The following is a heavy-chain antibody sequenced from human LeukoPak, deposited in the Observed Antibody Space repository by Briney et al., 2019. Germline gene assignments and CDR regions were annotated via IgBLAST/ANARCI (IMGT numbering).Heavy chain of an antibody. CDR2: INPNSGGT. V-gene: IGHV1-2*04. Sequence: ASVKVSCKASGYTFTGYYMHWVRQAPGQGLEWMGWINPNSGGTNYAQKFQGWVTMTRDTSISTAYMELSRLRSDDTAVYYCARGGTMVRGVPLYGMDVWGQRTTVTVSS. D-gene: IGHD3-10*01. CDR1: GYTFTGYY. J-gene: IGHJ6*02. CDR3: ARGGTMVRGVPLYGMDV.